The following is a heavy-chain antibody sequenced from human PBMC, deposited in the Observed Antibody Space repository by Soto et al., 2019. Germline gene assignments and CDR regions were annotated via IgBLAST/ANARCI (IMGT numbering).Heavy chain of an antibody. D-gene: IGHD1-26*01. CDR2: IYWDDDK. Sequence: QITLKESGPTLVKPTQTLTLTCTFSGFSLSTSGVGVGWIRQPPGKALEWLAFIYWDDDKRYSPSLKSRLTITKDTSKNQVVLTTPSMDPVDTATYYFSRRYSGSYFSYWGQGTLVTVSS. CDR1: GFSLSTSGVG. CDR3: SRRYSGSYFSY. V-gene: IGHV2-5*02. J-gene: IGHJ4*02.